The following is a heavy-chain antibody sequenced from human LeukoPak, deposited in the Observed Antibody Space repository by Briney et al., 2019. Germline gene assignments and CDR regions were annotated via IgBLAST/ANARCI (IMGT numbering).Heavy chain of an antibody. J-gene: IGHJ3*02. CDR1: GYSISSGYY. D-gene: IGHD6-13*01. CDR3: ARDRGYSSSWYRLDAFDI. CDR2: MYHSEST. V-gene: IGHV4-38-2*02. Sequence: SETLSLTCTVSGYSISSGYYWGWIRQPPGKGLEWIGSMYHSESTYYNQSLKSRVTISGDTSKNQFSLKLSSVTAADTAVYYCARDRGYSSSWYRLDAFDIWGQGTMVTVSS.